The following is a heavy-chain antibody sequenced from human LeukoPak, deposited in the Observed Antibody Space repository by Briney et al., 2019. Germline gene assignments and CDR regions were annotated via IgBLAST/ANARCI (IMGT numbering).Heavy chain of an antibody. D-gene: IGHD3-22*01. V-gene: IGHV3-30*03. CDR1: GFTFSSYG. Sequence: GRSLRLSCAASGFTFSSYGMHWVRQAPGKGLEWVAVISYDGSNKYYADSVKGRFTISRDNSKNTLYLQMNSLRAEDTAVYYCTSLGVSKQPIWGQGTLVTVSS. CDR2: ISYDGSNK. J-gene: IGHJ1*01. CDR3: TSLGVSKQPI.